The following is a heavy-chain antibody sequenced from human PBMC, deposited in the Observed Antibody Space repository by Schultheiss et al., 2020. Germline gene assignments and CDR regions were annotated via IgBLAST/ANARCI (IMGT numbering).Heavy chain of an antibody. CDR3: ASEWGSSSWSHPFDF. V-gene: IGHV1-69*13. J-gene: IGHJ4*02. CDR2: IIPIFGTA. Sequence: SVKVSCKASGYTFTSYDINWVRQAPGQGLEWMGGIIPIFGTANYAQKFQGRVTITADESTSTAYMELSSLRSEDTAVYYCASEWGSSSWSHPFDFWGQGTLVTVSA. D-gene: IGHD6-13*01. CDR1: GYTFTSYD.